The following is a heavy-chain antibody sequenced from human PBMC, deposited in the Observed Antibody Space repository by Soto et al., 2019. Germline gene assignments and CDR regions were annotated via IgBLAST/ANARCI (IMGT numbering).Heavy chain of an antibody. CDR1: GGTFNTFA. D-gene: IGHD6-13*01. Sequence: QVQLEQSGAEVKKPGSSVKVSCKASGGTFNTFAMIWVRQAPGQGLEWIGGIIPIFETANYAQRLQDRLTITADESTRTAYMELSRLTSDDTAIYFCATSTSSSWQNDYWGLGTLVVVSS. J-gene: IGHJ4*02. CDR2: IIPIFETA. V-gene: IGHV1-69*01. CDR3: ATSTSSSWQNDY.